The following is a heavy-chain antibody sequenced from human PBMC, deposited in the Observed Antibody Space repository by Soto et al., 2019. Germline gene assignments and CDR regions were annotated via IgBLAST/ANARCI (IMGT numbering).Heavy chain of an antibody. CDR3: ARVGTYYGSGSPYYSDY. Sequence: PVGSLRLSCAGSGFSFRSYSMNWVRQVPGKGLEWVSSISSSSSYINYADSMKGRFTISRDNAKNSLYLQMNSLRAEDTAVYYCARVGTYYGSGSPYYSDYWGQGTLVTVSS. V-gene: IGHV3-21*01. D-gene: IGHD3-10*01. CDR1: GFSFRSYS. CDR2: ISSSSSYI. J-gene: IGHJ4*02.